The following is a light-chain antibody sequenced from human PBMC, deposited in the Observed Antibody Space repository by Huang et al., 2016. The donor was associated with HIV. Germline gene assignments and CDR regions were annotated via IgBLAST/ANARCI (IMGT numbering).Light chain of an antibody. J-gene: IGKJ2*01. CDR2: DTS. Sequence: PGERATLSCRASQSVGGYLAWYQQKPGQAPRLLIYDTSTRATGFPARFSGSGSETDFTLTISSLEPEDFAVYYCQQPGSFGQGTKVDIK. CDR3: QQPGS. CDR1: QSVGGY. V-gene: IGKV3-11*01.